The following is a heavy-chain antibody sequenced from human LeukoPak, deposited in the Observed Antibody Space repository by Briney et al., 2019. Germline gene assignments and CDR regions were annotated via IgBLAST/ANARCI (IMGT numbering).Heavy chain of an antibody. CDR3: AKGSIAAAGKPY. CDR1: GFTFSSYA. D-gene: IGHD6-13*01. Sequence: GGSLRLSCAASGFTFSSYAMRWVRQAPGKGLEGVSAISGSGGSTYYADSVKGRFTISRDNSKNTLYLQMNSLRAEDTAVYYCAKGSIAAAGKPYWGQGTLVTVSS. CDR2: ISGSGGST. V-gene: IGHV3-23*01. J-gene: IGHJ4*02.